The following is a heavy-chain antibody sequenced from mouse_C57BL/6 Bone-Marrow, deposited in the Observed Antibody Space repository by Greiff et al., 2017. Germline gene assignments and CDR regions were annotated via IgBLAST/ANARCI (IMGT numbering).Heavy chain of an antibody. V-gene: IGHV1-64*01. CDR2: IHPNSGST. J-gene: IGHJ4*01. CDR1: GYTFTSYW. D-gene: IGHD1-1*01. CDR3: ASPQYYGSSLYYYAMDY. Sequence: QVQLQQPGAELVKPGASVKLSCKASGYTFTSYWMHWVKQRPGQGLEWIGMIHPNSGSTNYNEKFKSKATLTVDKSSSTAYMQLSSLTSEDSAVYYCASPQYYGSSLYYYAMDYWGQGTSVTVSS.